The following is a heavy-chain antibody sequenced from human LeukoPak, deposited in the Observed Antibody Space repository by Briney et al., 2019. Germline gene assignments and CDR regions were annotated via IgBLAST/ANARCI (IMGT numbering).Heavy chain of an antibody. J-gene: IGHJ4*02. CDR3: ARDQTSWYSGSYPLFDY. V-gene: IGHV3-74*01. CDR2: INRDGSST. D-gene: IGHD1-26*01. Sequence: GGSLRLSCAASGFTFSSYWMHWVRQDPGKGLEWVSRINRDGSSTSYADSVKGRFTISRDNAKNSLYLQMNSLRAEDTAVYYCARDQTSWYSGSYPLFDYWGQGTLVTVSS. CDR1: GFTFSSYW.